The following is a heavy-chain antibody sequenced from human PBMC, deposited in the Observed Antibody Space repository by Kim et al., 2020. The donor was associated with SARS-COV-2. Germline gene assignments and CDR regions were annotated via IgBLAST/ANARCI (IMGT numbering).Heavy chain of an antibody. J-gene: IGHJ6*02. CDR1: GFTFSYYD. V-gene: IGHV3-13*01. D-gene: IGHD2-2*01. Sequence: GGSLRLSCAASGFTFSYYDMHWVRQPTGKGLEWVSSIGAGGDTYQPRSVKGRFTISRENAKNSLHLQMNSLRAGDTAVYYCSRGGYCTSTSCPRYYYGMDVWGQGTTVTVSS. CDR2: IGAGGDT. CDR3: SRGGYCTSTSCPRYYYGMDV.